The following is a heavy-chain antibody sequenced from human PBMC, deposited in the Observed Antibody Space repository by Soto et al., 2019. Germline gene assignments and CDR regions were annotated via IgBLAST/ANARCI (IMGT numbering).Heavy chain of an antibody. D-gene: IGHD7-27*01. CDR3: SRGATGDRGTLFDY. CDR2: IWYDGTTQ. Sequence: QVHLVESGGGVVQPGRSLRLSCTASGFTFSSYGMHWVRQTPGKGLEWVAIIWYDGTTQYYADSVKGRFAVSRDNSKNTLYLQMNTLRVDDTAVYYCSRGATGDRGTLFDYWGQGTLVTVSS. V-gene: IGHV3-33*01. CDR1: GFTFSSYG. J-gene: IGHJ4*02.